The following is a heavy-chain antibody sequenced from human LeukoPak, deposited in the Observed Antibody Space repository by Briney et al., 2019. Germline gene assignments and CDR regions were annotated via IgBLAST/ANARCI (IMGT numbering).Heavy chain of an antibody. J-gene: IGHJ3*02. CDR2: INPNNGGT. Sequence: GASVTVSCTASGYTFTDYYIHWVRQAPQQGLEWMGRINPNNGGTNYAQNFQGRVTMTRDMSMSTAYMELSRLRSDDTAVYYCAGEDNSSGYRPFDIWGQGTMVTVPS. CDR3: AGEDNSSGYRPFDI. V-gene: IGHV1-2*06. D-gene: IGHD3-22*01. CDR1: GYTFTDYY.